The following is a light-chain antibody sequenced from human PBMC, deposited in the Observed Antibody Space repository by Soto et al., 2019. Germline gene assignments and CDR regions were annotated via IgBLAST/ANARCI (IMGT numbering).Light chain of an antibody. CDR3: QQYDSSPLT. V-gene: IGKV3-20*01. CDR1: QSVSSSY. J-gene: IGKJ4*01. Sequence: EIVLTQSPGTLSLSPGERATLSCRASQSVSSSYLAWYQQKPGQAPRLLIYGASSRATGIPARLSGSGSGTDFTLMISRLEPEDFAVYYCQQYDSSPLTFGGGNKVELK. CDR2: GAS.